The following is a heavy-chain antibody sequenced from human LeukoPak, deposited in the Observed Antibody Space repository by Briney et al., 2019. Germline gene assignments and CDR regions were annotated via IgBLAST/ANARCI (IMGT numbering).Heavy chain of an antibody. CDR1: GFTFSSYG. V-gene: IGHV3-23*01. CDR3: AKDVATVSVASDF. J-gene: IGHJ3*01. D-gene: IGHD5-12*01. CDR2: ISGSGGST. Sequence: PGGSLRLSCAASGFTFSSYGMSWVRQAPGKGLEWVSAISGSGGSTYYADSVKGRFTLSRDNSKNTLYLQMNRLRAEDTAVYYCAKDVATVSVASDFWGQGTMVIVSS.